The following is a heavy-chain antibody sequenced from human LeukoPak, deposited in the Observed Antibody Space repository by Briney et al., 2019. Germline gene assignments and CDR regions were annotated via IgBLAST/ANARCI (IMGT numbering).Heavy chain of an antibody. CDR2: ISGSDGST. CDR3: AKEGHPFPQPAGFDY. V-gene: IGHV3-23*01. D-gene: IGHD2-2*01. Sequence: GGSLRLSCAASRFTFSTYAMSWVRQPPGKGLEWVSAISGSDGSTYYADSVKGRFTISRDNSKNTLYLQMNSLRAEDTAVYYCAKEGHPFPQPAGFDYWGQGTLVTVSS. J-gene: IGHJ4*02. CDR1: RFTFSTYA.